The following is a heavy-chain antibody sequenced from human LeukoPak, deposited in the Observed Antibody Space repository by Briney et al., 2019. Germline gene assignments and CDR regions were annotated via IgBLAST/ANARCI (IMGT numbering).Heavy chain of an antibody. V-gene: IGHV4-59*01. D-gene: IGHD3-16*01. CDR2: IYYSGST. J-gene: IGHJ6*03. CDR3: ARAPMIDRKGYYYYYYMDV. Sequence: PSETLSLTCTVSGGSISSYYWSWIRQPPGKGLEWIGYIYYSGSTNYNPSLKSRVTISVDTSKNQFSLKLSSVTAADTAVYYCARAPMIDRKGYYYYYYMDVWGKGTTVTVSS. CDR1: GGSISSYY.